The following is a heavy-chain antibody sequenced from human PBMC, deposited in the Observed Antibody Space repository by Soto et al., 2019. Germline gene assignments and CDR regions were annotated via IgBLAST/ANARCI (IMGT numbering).Heavy chain of an antibody. CDR1: GGTFSSYA. Sequence: ASVKVSCKASGGTFSSYAISWVRQAPGQGLEWMGGIIPIFGTANCAQKFQGRVTITADESTSTAYMELSSLRSEDTAVYYCASGGSGSSTLYYYYYYGMDVWGQGTTVTVSS. CDR2: IIPIFGTA. V-gene: IGHV1-69*13. D-gene: IGHD1-26*01. CDR3: ASGGSGSSTLYYYYYYGMDV. J-gene: IGHJ6*02.